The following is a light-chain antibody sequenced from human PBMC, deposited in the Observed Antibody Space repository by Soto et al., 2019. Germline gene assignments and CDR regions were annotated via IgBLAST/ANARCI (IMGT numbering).Light chain of an antibody. Sequence: QSALTQPPSVSGSPGQSVTISCTGTSSDVGSSNGVSWYQQPPGTAPKFIIYDVSNRPSGVPDRFAGSKSGNTASLTISGLQAEDEADYYCSSYTSTSTYVFGTGTKLTVL. J-gene: IGLJ1*01. CDR3: SSYTSTSTYV. CDR1: SSDVGSSNG. V-gene: IGLV2-18*02. CDR2: DVS.